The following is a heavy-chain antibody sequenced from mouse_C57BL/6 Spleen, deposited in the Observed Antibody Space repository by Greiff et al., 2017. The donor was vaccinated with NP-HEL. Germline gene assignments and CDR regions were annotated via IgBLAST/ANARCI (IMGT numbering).Heavy chain of an antibody. V-gene: IGHV1-69*01. Sequence: QVQLKQPGAELVMPGASVKLSCKASGYTFTSYWMHWVKQRPGQGLEWIGEIDPSDSYTNYNQKFKGKSTLTVDKSSSTAYMQLSSLTSEDSAVYYCARSDYYGSRSYAMDYWGQGTSVTVSS. CDR3: ARSDYYGSRSYAMDY. J-gene: IGHJ4*01. CDR2: IDPSDSYT. CDR1: GYTFTSYW. D-gene: IGHD1-1*01.